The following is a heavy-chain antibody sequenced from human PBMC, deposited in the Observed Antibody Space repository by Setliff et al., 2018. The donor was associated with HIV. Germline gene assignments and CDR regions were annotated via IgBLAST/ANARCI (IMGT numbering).Heavy chain of an antibody. CDR2: INHSGST. V-gene: IGHV4-34*01. CDR1: GGSFSGYY. J-gene: IGHJ4*02. D-gene: IGHD3-3*01. CDR3: ARRAGSGYWAPPRYFDY. Sequence: PSETLSLTCAVYGGSFSGYYWSWIRQSPGKGLEWIGEINHSGSTNYNPSLKSRVTILGDTSKNQFSLKLSSVTAADTAVYYCARRAGSGYWAPPRYFDYWGQGTLVTVSS.